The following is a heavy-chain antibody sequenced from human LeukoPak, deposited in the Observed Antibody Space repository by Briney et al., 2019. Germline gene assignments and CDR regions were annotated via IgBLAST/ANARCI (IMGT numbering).Heavy chain of an antibody. J-gene: IGHJ4*02. CDR3: AKDEIVVVPAASEYYFDY. Sequence: GGSLRLSCAASGFTFDDYGMSWVRKAPGKGLEWVSGINWNGGSTGYADSVKGRFTISRENSKNTLYLQMNSLRAEDTAVYYCAKDEIVVVPAASEYYFDYWGQGTLVTVSS. CDR2: INWNGGST. V-gene: IGHV3-20*04. D-gene: IGHD2-2*01. CDR1: GFTFDDYG.